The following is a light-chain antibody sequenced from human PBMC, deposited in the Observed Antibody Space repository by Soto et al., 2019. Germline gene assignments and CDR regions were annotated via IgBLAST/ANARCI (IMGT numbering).Light chain of an antibody. Sequence: QSVLTQPPSVSGAPGQRVTISCTGSSYNIGAGYDVHWYQQLPGTAPKLLIYGNTNRPSGVPDRFSGSKSGTSASLAITGLQAEDEADYYCQSYESSLSGWVFGGGTKLTVL. V-gene: IGLV1-40*01. CDR2: GNT. CDR3: QSYESSLSGWV. J-gene: IGLJ3*02. CDR1: SYNIGAGYD.